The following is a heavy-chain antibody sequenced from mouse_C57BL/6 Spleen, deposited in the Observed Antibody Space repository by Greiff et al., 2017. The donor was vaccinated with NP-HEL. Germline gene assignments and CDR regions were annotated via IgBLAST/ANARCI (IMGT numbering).Heavy chain of an antibody. D-gene: IGHD2-4*01. CDR2: INPNNGGT. CDR3: ARYYYDYDVNY. V-gene: IGHV1-22*01. J-gene: IGHJ2*01. CDR1: GYTFTDYN. Sequence: VHVKQSGPELVKPGASVKMSCKASGYTFTDYNMHWVKQSHGKSLEWIGYINPNNGGTSYNQKFKGKATLTVNKSSSTAYMELRSLTSEDSAVYYCARYYYDYDVNYWGQGTTLTVSS.